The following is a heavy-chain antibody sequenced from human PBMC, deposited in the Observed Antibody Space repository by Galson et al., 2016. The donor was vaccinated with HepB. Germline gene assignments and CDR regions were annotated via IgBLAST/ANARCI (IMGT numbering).Heavy chain of an antibody. CDR2: LLCKTEGGST. J-gene: IGHJ4*02. CDR3: TTDFRRPADN. D-gene: IGHD1-14*01. Sequence: SLRLSCAASGLSFSDAWMNWVRQAPGRGLEWVGHLLCKTEGGSTDYAASVKGRFTISRDVSKNMLYLQMNSLKTEDTAVYYCTTDFRRPADNWGQGTLVTASS. CDR1: GLSFSDAW. V-gene: IGHV3-15*07.